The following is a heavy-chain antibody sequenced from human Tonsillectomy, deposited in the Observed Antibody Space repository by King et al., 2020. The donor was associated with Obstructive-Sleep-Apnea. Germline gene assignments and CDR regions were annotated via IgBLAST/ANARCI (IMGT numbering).Heavy chain of an antibody. D-gene: IGHD3-16*02. CDR3: ARDGRFYDYLWGSYRYTSYFDY. V-gene: IGHV3-30*09. Sequence: QLVQSGGGVVQPGRSLRLSCAASGFTFSSYAMHWVRQAPGKGLEWVAIISYDGSDKYYADSVKGRFAIFRDNSKNTLFLQMNSLRAEDTAVYYCARDGRFYDYLWGSYRYTSYFDYWGQGTLVTVSS. CDR2: ISYDGSDK. CDR1: GFTFSSYA. J-gene: IGHJ4*02.